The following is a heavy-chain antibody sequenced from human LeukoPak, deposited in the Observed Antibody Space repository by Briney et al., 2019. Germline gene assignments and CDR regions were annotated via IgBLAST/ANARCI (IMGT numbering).Heavy chain of an antibody. D-gene: IGHD6-19*01. Sequence: GGSLRLSCAASGFTFSNYWMSWVRQAPGKGPEWVANIKQDGSEKYYVDSVKGRFTISRDNAKNSLYLQMNSLRAEDTAVYYCARVAVAGSRSYWGQGTLVTVSS. V-gene: IGHV3-7*01. CDR2: IKQDGSEK. CDR3: ARVAVAGSRSY. J-gene: IGHJ4*02. CDR1: GFTFSNYW.